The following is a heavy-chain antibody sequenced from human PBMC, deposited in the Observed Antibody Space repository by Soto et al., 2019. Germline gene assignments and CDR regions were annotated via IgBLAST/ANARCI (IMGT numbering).Heavy chain of an antibody. Sequence: ASVKVSCKASGYTFTSYDMHWVRQAPGQRLEWMGWINAGNGNTKYSQKFQGRVTITRDTSASTAYMELSSLRSEDTAVYYCARDKIPGILDYWGQGTLVPVSS. CDR1: GYTFTSYD. D-gene: IGHD1-20*01. CDR2: INAGNGNT. V-gene: IGHV1-3*01. CDR3: ARDKIPGILDY. J-gene: IGHJ4*02.